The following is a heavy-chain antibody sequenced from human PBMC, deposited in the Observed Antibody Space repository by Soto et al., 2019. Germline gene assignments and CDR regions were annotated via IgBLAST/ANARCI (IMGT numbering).Heavy chain of an antibody. CDR2: ISGSGGRS. D-gene: IGHD4-17*01. V-gene: IGHV3-23*01. Sequence: GGSLRLSCAGSGFTFRDSAMSWVRQAPGKGLEWVSAISGSGGRSYYADSVEGRFTISRDNSKNILYLQMTALTAGDAAIYYCARLNSGDYGLDYFAYWGHGTLVTVSS. CDR3: ARLNSGDYGLDYFAY. CDR1: GFTFRDSA. J-gene: IGHJ4*01.